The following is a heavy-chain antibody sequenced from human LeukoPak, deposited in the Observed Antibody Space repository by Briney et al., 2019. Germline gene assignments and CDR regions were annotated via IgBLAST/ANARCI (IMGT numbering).Heavy chain of an antibody. Sequence: SETLSLTCAVSGGSISSSNWWSWVRQPPGKGLEWSGEIYHSGSTNYNPSLKSRVTISVDKSKNQFSLKLSSVTAADTAVYYCARIVVVPAAIEYYFDYWGQGTLVTVSS. CDR2: IYHSGST. J-gene: IGHJ4*02. D-gene: IGHD2-2*01. V-gene: IGHV4-4*02. CDR3: ARIVVVPAAIEYYFDY. CDR1: GGSISSSNW.